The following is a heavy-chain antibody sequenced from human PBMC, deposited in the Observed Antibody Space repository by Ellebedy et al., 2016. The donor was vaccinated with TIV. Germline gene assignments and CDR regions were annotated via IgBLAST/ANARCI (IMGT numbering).Heavy chain of an antibody. CDR3: ARASFYGSGNPPHWFNP. J-gene: IGHJ5*02. Sequence: ASVKVSCXASGYTFTSYGISWVRQAPGQGLEWMGWISAYNGNTNYAQKLQGRVTMTTDTSTTTAYMELRSLTSDDTAVYYCARASFYGSGNPPHWFNPWGQGTLVIVSS. CDR2: ISAYNGNT. V-gene: IGHV1-18*01. D-gene: IGHD3-10*01. CDR1: GYTFTSYG.